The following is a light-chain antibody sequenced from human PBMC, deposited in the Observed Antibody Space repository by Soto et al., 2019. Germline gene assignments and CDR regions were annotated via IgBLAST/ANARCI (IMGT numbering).Light chain of an antibody. V-gene: IGLV2-14*01. Sequence: QSALTQPASVSGSPGQSITISCTGTSSDIGGYKYVSWYQHHPGKVPQLIIYEVNNRPSGVSNRFSGSKSGNTASLTISGLQAEDEAVYYCSSYSSGSTLGVFGGGTKLPS. CDR1: SSDIGGYKY. CDR2: EVN. J-gene: IGLJ3*02. CDR3: SSYSSGSTLGV.